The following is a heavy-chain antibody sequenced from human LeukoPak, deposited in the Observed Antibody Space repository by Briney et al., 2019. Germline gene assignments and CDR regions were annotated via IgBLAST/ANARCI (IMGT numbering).Heavy chain of an antibody. J-gene: IGHJ4*02. Sequence: PGGSLRLSCAASGFTFSSYSMNWVRQAPGKGLEWVSSISSSSSYIYYADSVKGRFTISRDNAKNSLYLQMNSLRAEDTAVYYCARDASRDGYNFDYWGQGTLVTVSS. CDR2: ISSSSSYI. CDR3: ARDASRDGYNFDY. D-gene: IGHD5-24*01. V-gene: IGHV3-21*01. CDR1: GFTFSSYS.